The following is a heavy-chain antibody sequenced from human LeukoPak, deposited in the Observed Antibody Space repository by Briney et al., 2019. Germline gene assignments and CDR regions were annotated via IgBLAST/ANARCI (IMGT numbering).Heavy chain of an antibody. CDR3: ARVRDSDNWWGAFDI. D-gene: IGHD1-1*01. V-gene: IGHV1-18*01. J-gene: IGHJ3*02. Sequence: ASVSVSCKASGYRFSSSGITWVRQAPGQGPEWMGWISTVNGNSRYAQNFQGRVTLTTDTSTNTAHLELTSLRSDDTAIYYCARVRDSDNWWGAFDIWGQGAMVTVSS. CDR2: ISTVNGNS. CDR1: GYRFSSSG.